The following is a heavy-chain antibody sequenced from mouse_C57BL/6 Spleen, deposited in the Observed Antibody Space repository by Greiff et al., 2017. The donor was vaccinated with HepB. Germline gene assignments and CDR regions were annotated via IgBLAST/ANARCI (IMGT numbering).Heavy chain of an antibody. J-gene: IGHJ2*01. CDR2: IYPGDGDT. CDR3: ARCVYYDYDYFDY. V-gene: IGHV1-82*01. CDR1: GYAFSSSW. D-gene: IGHD2-4*01. Sequence: VQLQQSGPELVKPGASVKISCKASGYAFSSSWMNWVKQRPGKGLEWIGRIYPGDGDTNYNGKFKGKATLTADKSSSTAYMQLSSLTSEDSAVYFCARCVYYDYDYFDYWGQGTTLTVSS.